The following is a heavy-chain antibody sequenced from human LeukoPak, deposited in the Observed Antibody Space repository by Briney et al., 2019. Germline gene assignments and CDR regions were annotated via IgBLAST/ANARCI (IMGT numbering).Heavy chain of an antibody. J-gene: IGHJ4*02. D-gene: IGHD3-3*01. CDR3: MRVSWRGEIF. Sequence: GGSLRLSCAASGFTFSSYEMNWVRQAPGKGLEWVSSISRGGSPIFYADSVRGRFTTSRDNAKKSLFLQMTSLRAEDTAVYYCMRVSWRGEIFWGQGTLVSVSS. CDR2: ISRGGSPI. CDR1: GFTFSSYE. V-gene: IGHV3-48*03.